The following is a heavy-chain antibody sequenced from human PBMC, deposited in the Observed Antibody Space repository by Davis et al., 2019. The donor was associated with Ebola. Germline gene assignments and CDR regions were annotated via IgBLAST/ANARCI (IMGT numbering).Heavy chain of an antibody. CDR2: INQYGNER. V-gene: IGHV3-7*01. CDR1: GFTFSTFW. D-gene: IGHD3-10*01. CDR3: ARDGGDSGIRFDS. Sequence: PGGSLRLSCEASGFTFSTFWMSWVRQAPGKGLEWVANINQYGNERYYVDSVKGRFTISRDSAKNSLFLQMNNLRAEDTAVYYCARDGGDSGIRFDSWGQGTLVTVSS. J-gene: IGHJ4*02.